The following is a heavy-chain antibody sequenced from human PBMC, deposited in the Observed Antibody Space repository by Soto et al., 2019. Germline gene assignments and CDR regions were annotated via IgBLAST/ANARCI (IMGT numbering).Heavy chain of an antibody. Sequence: GGSLRLSCAASGFTFSSYGMHWVRQAPGKGLEWVAVISYDGSNKYYADSVKGRFTISRDNSKNTLYLQMNSLRAEDTAVYYCAKVKHYYDSSGYYYVDYFDYWGQGTLVTVSS. CDR3: AKVKHYYDSSGYYYVDYFDY. CDR1: GFTFSSYG. D-gene: IGHD3-22*01. CDR2: ISYDGSNK. J-gene: IGHJ4*02. V-gene: IGHV3-30*18.